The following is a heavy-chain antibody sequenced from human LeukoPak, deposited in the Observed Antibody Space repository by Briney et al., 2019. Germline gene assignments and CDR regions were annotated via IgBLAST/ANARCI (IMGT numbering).Heavy chain of an antibody. V-gene: IGHV3-23*01. Sequence: GGSLRPSCAASGFTFSSYAMSWVRQAPGKGLEWVSGISGSGGSTYYADSVKGRFTISRDNSKNTLYLQMDSLRAEDTAVYYCAKDPNPREYQLLYGYWGQGTLVTVSS. D-gene: IGHD2-2*02. CDR2: ISGSGGST. J-gene: IGHJ4*02. CDR1: GFTFSSYA. CDR3: AKDPNPREYQLLYGY.